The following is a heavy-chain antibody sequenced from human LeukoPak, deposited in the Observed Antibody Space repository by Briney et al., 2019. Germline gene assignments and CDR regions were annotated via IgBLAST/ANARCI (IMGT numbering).Heavy chain of an antibody. CDR3: AKPNDFWSGYTYYGMDV. D-gene: IGHD3-3*01. Sequence: GSLRLSCAASGFTFSSYGMHWVRQAPGKGLEWVAVISYDGSNKYYADSVKGRFTISRDNSKNTLYLQMNSLRAEDTAVYYCAKPNDFWSGYTYYGMDVWGQGTTVTVSS. CDR2: ISYDGSNK. CDR1: GFTFSSYG. J-gene: IGHJ6*02. V-gene: IGHV3-30*18.